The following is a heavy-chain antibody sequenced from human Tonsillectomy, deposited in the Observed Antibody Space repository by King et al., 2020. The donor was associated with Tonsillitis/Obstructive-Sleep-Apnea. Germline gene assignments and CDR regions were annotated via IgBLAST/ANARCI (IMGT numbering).Heavy chain of an antibody. J-gene: IGHJ5*02. CDR1: GDTFTSYG. V-gene: IGHV1-18*01. CDR3: ATNHVSVYVPGWFDP. CDR2: ISADNGDT. D-gene: IGHD3-10*01. Sequence: EQLVQSGAEVKKPGASVKVSCKASGDTFTSYGITWVRQAPGQGLEWMGWISADNGDTNYAQKLQDRVTMTTDTSTSTAYMELRTLRSDDTALYYCATNHVSVYVPGWFDPWGQGTLVTVSS.